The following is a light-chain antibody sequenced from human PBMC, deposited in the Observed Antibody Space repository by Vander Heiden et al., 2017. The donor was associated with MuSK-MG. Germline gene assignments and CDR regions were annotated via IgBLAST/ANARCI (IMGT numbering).Light chain of an antibody. CDR3: QKYNNWPPYT. CDR2: GAS. V-gene: IGKV3-15*01. Sequence: EIVMTQSPATLSVSPADRAPLHFRARQSVSSNLAWYQQKPGQAPRLLIYGASTRATGIPARFSGSGAGTEFTRTRSRLQSEDFPVYYCQKYNNWPPYTFGQGTKLEIK. J-gene: IGKJ2*01. CDR1: QSVSSN.